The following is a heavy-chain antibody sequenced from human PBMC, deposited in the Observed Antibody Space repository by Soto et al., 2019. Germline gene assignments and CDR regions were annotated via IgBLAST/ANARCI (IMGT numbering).Heavy chain of an antibody. Sequence: SETLSLTCTVSGRSISSYYWSWIRQPPGKGLEWIGYIYYSGSTNYNPSLKSRVTISVDTSKNQFSLKLSSVTAADTAVYYCARSQTTVTSYDYWGQGTLVTVS. CDR3: ARSQTTVTSYDY. V-gene: IGHV4-59*01. CDR1: GRSISSYY. D-gene: IGHD4-17*01. J-gene: IGHJ4*02. CDR2: IYYSGST.